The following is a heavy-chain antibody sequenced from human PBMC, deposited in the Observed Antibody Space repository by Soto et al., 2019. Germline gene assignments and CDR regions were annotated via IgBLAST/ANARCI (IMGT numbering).Heavy chain of an antibody. J-gene: IGHJ5*02. V-gene: IGHV1-18*01. D-gene: IGHD3-9*01. CDR1: GYTFTSYG. CDR3: ARDSGVLTGYYPPFDP. CDR2: ISAINGTA. Sequence: ASVNVSCKASGYTFTSYGISWVRQAHGQGLEWMGGISAINGTANYAQKLQGRVTITADKSTSTAYMELSSLRSEDTAVYYCARDSGVLTGYYPPFDPWGQGTLVTVS.